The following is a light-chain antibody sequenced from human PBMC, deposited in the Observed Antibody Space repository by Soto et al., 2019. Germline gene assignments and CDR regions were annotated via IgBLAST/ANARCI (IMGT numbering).Light chain of an antibody. CDR3: QKYSSVPV. Sequence: DIQMTQSPTSLSASVGDRVTITCRASQGIRNFVAWYQQKPGKAPKLLIYAASTLQSGVPSRFSGSGSGTDFTLTITGLQPEDVATYYCQKYSSVPVFGPGTKVEIK. V-gene: IGKV1-27*01. CDR1: QGIRNF. CDR2: AAS. J-gene: IGKJ3*01.